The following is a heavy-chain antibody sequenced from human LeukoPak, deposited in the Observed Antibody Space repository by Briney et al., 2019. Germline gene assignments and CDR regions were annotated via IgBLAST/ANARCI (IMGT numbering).Heavy chain of an antibody. CDR1: GYTFTGYY. CDR3: ARELPGWTMVREPNWFDP. J-gene: IGHJ5*02. CDR2: INPNSGGT. D-gene: IGHD3-10*01. Sequence: ASVKVSCKASGYTFTGYYTHWVRQAPGQGLEWMGWINPNSGGTNYAQKFQGRVTMTRDTSISTAYMELSRLRSDDTAVYYCARELPGWTMVREPNWFDPWGQGTLVTVSS. V-gene: IGHV1-2*02.